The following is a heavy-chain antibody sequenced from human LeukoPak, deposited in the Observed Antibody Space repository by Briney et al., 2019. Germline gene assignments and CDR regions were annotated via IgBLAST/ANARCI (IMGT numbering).Heavy chain of an antibody. V-gene: IGHV1-18*01. CDR3: ARDDSDSSGYYYRGDAFDI. Sequence: ASVKVSCKASGYTFTSYGISWVRQAPGQGLEWMGWISAYNGNTNYAQKLQGRVTMTTDTSTSTAYMELRSLRSDDTAVYYCARDDSDSSGYYYRGDAFDIWGQGTMVTVSP. J-gene: IGHJ3*02. CDR1: GYTFTSYG. D-gene: IGHD3-22*01. CDR2: ISAYNGNT.